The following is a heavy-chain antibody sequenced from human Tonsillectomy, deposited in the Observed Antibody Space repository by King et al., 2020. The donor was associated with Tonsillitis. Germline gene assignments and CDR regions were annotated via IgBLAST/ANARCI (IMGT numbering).Heavy chain of an antibody. V-gene: IGHV3-30*03. CDR2: ISYVGSNK. CDR3: ARPIFGVVSGAFDI. D-gene: IGHD3-3*01. Sequence: VQLVESGGGVVQPGRSLRLSCAASGFTFSNYGMHWVRQAPGKGLEWGAVISYVGSNKFYADSVKGRFTISRDNSKNTLYLQMNSLRAEDTAVYYCARPIFGVVSGAFDIWGQGTVVTVSS. J-gene: IGHJ3*02. CDR1: GFTFSNYG.